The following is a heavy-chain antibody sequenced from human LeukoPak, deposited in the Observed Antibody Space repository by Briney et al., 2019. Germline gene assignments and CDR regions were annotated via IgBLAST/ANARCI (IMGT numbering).Heavy chain of an antibody. CDR2: IGLNT. J-gene: IGHJ4*02. CDR3: AGRRRPAGSTYYPFDY. D-gene: IGHD3-22*01. V-gene: IGHV3-23*01. Sequence: GGSQRLSCAASGFAFSSYSMSWVRQAPGKGLEWVSLIGLNTYYADSVKGRFTISRDNSKNTVYLQMNSLRAEDTAVYYCAGRRRPAGSTYYPFDYWGQGTLVTVSS. CDR1: GFAFSSYS.